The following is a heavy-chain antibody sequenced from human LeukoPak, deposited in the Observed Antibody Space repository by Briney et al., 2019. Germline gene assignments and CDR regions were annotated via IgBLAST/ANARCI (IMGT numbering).Heavy chain of an antibody. J-gene: IGHJ5*02. CDR1: GYTFTCYY. CDR2: INPNSGGT. V-gene: IGHV1-2*02. CDR3: ARVAVQWNLEADWFDP. D-gene: IGHD6-19*01. Sequence: GASVKVSCKASGYTFTCYYMHWVRQAPGQGLEWMGWINPNSGGTNYAQKFQGRVTMTRDTSISTAYMELSRLRSDDTAVYYCARVAVQWNLEADWFDPWGQGTLVTVSS.